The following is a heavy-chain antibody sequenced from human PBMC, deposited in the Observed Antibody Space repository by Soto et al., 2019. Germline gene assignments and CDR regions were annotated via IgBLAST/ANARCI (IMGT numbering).Heavy chain of an antibody. Sequence: PSETLSLTCIVSGGSISGSTSYWGWIRQPPGKGLEWIGTISYSGSTYYNPSLKSRVTISVDTSKNQFSLKVSSVTAADTAIYYCARPSDSAYDYWGRGTLVTVSS. CDR1: GGSISGSTSY. D-gene: IGHD4-4*01. CDR2: ISYSGST. J-gene: IGHJ4*02. CDR3: ARPSDSAYDY. V-gene: IGHV4-39*01.